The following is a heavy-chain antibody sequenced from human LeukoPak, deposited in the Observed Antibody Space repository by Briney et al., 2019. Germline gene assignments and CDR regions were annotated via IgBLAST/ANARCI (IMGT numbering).Heavy chain of an antibody. Sequence: SVKVSCKASGGTFSGYAISWVRQAPGQGLEWMGGIIPIFGTANYAQKFQGRVTITTDESTSTAYMELSSLRSEDTAVHYCARELSYNSGLVVIGYYFDYWGQGTLVTVSS. J-gene: IGHJ4*02. CDR2: IIPIFGTA. D-gene: IGHD3-22*01. V-gene: IGHV1-69*05. CDR1: GGTFSGYA. CDR3: ARELSYNSGLVVIGYYFDY.